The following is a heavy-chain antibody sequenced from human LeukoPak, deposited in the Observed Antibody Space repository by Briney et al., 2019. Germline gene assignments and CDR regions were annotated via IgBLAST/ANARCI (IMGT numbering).Heavy chain of an antibody. Sequence: GGSLRLSCATSGFTFSSYDMHWVRQATGKGLEWVSAIGTAGDTYYPGSVKGRFTISRENAKNSLYLQMNSPRAGDTAVYYCARGGVVAHAFDIWGQGTMVTVSS. J-gene: IGHJ3*02. CDR2: IGTAGDT. CDR1: GFTFSSYD. V-gene: IGHV3-13*01. CDR3: ARGGVVAHAFDI. D-gene: IGHD2-2*01.